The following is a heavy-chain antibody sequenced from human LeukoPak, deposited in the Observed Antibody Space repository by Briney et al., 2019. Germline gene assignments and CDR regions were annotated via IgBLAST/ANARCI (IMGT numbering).Heavy chain of an antibody. D-gene: IGHD2-2*01. V-gene: IGHV3-23*01. J-gene: IGHJ4*02. CDR1: GFTFSKYA. CDR3: ANRMSAMD. Sequence: GGSLRLSCAASGFTFSKYAMSWGRQAPGKGLEWVSGTSESGANTYYADSVRGRFTISRDNSKNTLCLQMNSLRAENTAVYYCANRMSAMDWGQGTLVTVSS. CDR2: TSESGANT.